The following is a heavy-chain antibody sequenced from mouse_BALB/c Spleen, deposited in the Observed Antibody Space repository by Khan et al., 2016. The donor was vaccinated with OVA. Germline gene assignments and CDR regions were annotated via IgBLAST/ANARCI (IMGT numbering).Heavy chain of an antibody. J-gene: IGHJ3*01. D-gene: IGHD2-1*01. CDR2: ISSDGDYT. V-gene: IGHV5-9-3*01. CDR1: GFTFSTYA. CDR3: ARSPYGNFAY. Sequence: EVQGVESGGGLVKPGGSLKLSCAASGFTFSTYAMSWVRQTPEKRLEWVATISSDGDYTYYPDNVTGRFTISRDNAKNTLYLQMSSLRAEDTAMYYCARSPYGNFAYWGQGTLVTGSA.